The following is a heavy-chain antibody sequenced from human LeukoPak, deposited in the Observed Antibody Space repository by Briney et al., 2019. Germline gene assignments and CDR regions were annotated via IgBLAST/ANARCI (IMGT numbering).Heavy chain of an antibody. J-gene: IGHJ4*02. CDR2: FDVIDSET. CDR3: AAGRPYSLLDY. CDR1: GSSLSELS. Sequence: ASVKVSCKVCGSSLSELSLYWVRQAPGKGLEWMGGFDVIDSETFYAQKFQGRVTMTEDSSTDTAYMELRSLTSDDTALYYCAAGRPYSLLDYWGQGTLVTVSS. D-gene: IGHD5-18*01. V-gene: IGHV1-24*01.